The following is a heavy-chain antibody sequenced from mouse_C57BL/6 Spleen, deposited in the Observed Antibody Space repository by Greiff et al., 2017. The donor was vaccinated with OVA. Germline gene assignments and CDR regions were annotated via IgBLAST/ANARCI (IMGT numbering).Heavy chain of an antibody. V-gene: IGHV1-42*01. CDR1: GYSFTGYY. CDR2: INPSTGGT. D-gene: IGHD1-1*01. CDR3: ARLRRDFSYAMDY. Sequence: VQLQQSGSELVKPGASVKISCKASGYSFTGYYMNWVKQSPEKSLEWIGEINPSTGGTTYNQKFKAKATLTVDKSSSTAYMQLKSLTSEDSAVYYCARLRRDFSYAMDYWGQGTSVTVSS. J-gene: IGHJ4*01.